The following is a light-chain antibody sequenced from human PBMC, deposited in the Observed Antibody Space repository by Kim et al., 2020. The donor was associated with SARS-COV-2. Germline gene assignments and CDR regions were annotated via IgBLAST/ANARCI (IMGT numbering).Light chain of an antibody. CDR3: AAWDDSLNGPLYV. J-gene: IGLJ1*01. V-gene: IGLV1-44*01. Sequence: VTISCSGSSTNIGSNTVNWYQQHPGTAPKLLIYSNNQRPSGVPDRFSGSKSGTSASLAISGLQSEDEADYYCAAWDDSLNGPLYVFGTGTKVTVL. CDR2: SNN. CDR1: STNIGSNT.